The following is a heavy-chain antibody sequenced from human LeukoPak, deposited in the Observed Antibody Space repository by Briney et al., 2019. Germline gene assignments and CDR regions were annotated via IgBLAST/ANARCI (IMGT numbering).Heavy chain of an antibody. Sequence: SETLSLTCTVSGGSISTYYWSWIRQPPGKGLEWIGYTYYSGSTNYNPSLKSRVTISVDTSKNQFSLKLSSVTAADTAVCYCARHKLLWFGESYYFDYWGQGTLVTVSS. J-gene: IGHJ4*02. CDR1: GGSISTYY. CDR3: ARHKLLWFGESYYFDY. V-gene: IGHV4-59*01. CDR2: TYYSGST. D-gene: IGHD3-10*01.